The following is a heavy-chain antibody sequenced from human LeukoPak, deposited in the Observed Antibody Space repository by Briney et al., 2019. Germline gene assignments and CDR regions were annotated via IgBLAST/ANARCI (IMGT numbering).Heavy chain of an antibody. Sequence: GGSLRLSCAASGFTFSSYWMSWVRQAPGKGLEWVANIKQDGSEKYYVDSVKGRSTISRDNAKNSLYLQMNSLRAEDTAVYYCARGYSSSCHDYWGQGTLVTVSS. CDR3: ARGYSSSCHDY. CDR2: IKQDGSEK. V-gene: IGHV3-7*01. CDR1: GFTFSSYW. D-gene: IGHD6-13*01. J-gene: IGHJ4*02.